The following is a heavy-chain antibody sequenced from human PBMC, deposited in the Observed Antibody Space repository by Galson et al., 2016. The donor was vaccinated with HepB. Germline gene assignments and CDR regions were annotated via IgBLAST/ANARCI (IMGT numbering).Heavy chain of an antibody. CDR3: ARPLGLTITAWGWFDP. V-gene: IGHV4-39*01. J-gene: IGHJ5*02. D-gene: IGHD5-24*01. CDR2: MYYGGRT. Sequence: EPLSLTCTVSGGSVSSSYSYWGWIRQPPGKGLEWIGSMYYGGRTYYNPSLKSRLTISVDTSKNQFSLKLISVTAADTAVYYCARPLGLTITAWGWFDPWGQGTLVTVSS. CDR1: GGSVSSSYSY.